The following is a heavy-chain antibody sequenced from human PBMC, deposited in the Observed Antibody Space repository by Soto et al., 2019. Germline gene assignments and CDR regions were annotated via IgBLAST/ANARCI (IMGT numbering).Heavy chain of an antibody. CDR3: ARDGLEAVAGTRGEGNWFDP. CDR2: TYYRSKWYN. J-gene: IGHJ5*02. Sequence: QTLSLTCAISGDSVSSNSAAWNWIRQSPSRGLEWLGRTYYRSKWYNDYAVSVKSRITINPDTSKNQFSLQLNSVTPEDTAVYYCARDGLEAVAGTRGEGNWFDPWGQGTLVTVSS. V-gene: IGHV6-1*01. CDR1: GDSVSSNSAA. D-gene: IGHD6-19*01.